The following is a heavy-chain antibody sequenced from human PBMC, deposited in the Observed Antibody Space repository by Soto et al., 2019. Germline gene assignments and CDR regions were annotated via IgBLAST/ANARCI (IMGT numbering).Heavy chain of an antibody. CDR2: ISTANGNT. CDR1: GYTFTDYA. V-gene: IGHV1-3*04. Sequence: ASVKVSCKASGYTFTDYAIHWVRQAPGQRLEWMGWISTANGNTKYSQKFQGRVAITTDTSASTAYMELSSLTHDDTAVYYCARKRCSSTTCPYLDYWGQGTLVTVSS. D-gene: IGHD2-2*01. J-gene: IGHJ4*02. CDR3: ARKRCSSTTCPYLDY.